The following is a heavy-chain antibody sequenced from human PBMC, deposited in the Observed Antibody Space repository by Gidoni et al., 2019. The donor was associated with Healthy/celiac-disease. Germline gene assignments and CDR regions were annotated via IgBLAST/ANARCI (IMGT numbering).Heavy chain of an antibody. CDR2: NSAYNGNT. CDR1: GYTFTSYG. CDR3: ARGPGCSSTSCHYYYYYYMDV. J-gene: IGHJ6*03. D-gene: IGHD2-2*01. Sequence: QVQLVQSGAEVKKPGASVKVSCKASGYTFTSYGISRVRQAPGQGLEWMGWNSAYNGNTNYAQKLQGRVTMTTDTSTSTAYMELRSLRSDDTAVYYCARGPGCSSTSCHYYYYYYMDVWGKGTTVTVSS. V-gene: IGHV1-18*04.